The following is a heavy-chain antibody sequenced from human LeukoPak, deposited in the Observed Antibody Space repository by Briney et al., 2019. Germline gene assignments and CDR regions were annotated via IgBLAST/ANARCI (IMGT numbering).Heavy chain of an antibody. V-gene: IGHV4-4*07. CDR3: ARARAYSSSWYYFDY. CDR2: IYTSGST. CDR1: GGSISSYY. D-gene: IGHD6-13*01. Sequence: SETLSLTCTVSGGSISSYYWSCTRQPAGKGLEWIGRIYTSGSTNYNPSLKSRVTFLVDTSKNQFSLKVNSVTAADTAVYHCARARAYSSSWYYFDYWGQGTLVTVSS. J-gene: IGHJ4*02.